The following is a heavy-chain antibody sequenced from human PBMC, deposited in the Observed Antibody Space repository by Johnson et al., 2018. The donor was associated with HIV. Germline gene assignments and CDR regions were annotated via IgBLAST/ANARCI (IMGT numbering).Heavy chain of an antibody. Sequence: QVQLVESGGGVVQPGGSLRLSCAASGFTFSSYGMHWVRQAPGKGLEWVAVISYGGNKQYYVDSVEGRFTISRDNSKDTLYLQMNNLTIEDTAVYYCAKGMWGHDAFDIWGQGTMVTVSS. D-gene: IGHD1-26*01. CDR3: AKGMWGHDAFDI. CDR1: GFTFSSYG. V-gene: IGHV3-30*19. J-gene: IGHJ3*02. CDR2: ISYGGNKQ.